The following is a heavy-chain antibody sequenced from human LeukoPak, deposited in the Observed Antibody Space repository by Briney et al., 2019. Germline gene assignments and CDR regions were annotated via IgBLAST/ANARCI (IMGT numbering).Heavy chain of an antibody. Sequence: SETLSLTCTVSGGSISSYYWSWIRQPPGKGLEWIGYIYYSGSTNYNPSLKSRVTISVDTSKNQFSLKLSSVTAADTAVYYCAREVYGDYFWFDPWGQGTLVTVSS. CDR3: AREVYGDYFWFDP. CDR2: IYYSGST. J-gene: IGHJ5*02. D-gene: IGHD4-17*01. V-gene: IGHV4-59*01. CDR1: GGSISSYY.